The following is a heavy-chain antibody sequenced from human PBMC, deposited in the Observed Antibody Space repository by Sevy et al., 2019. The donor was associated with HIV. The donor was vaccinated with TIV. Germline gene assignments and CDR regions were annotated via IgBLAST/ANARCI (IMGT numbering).Heavy chain of an antibody. CDR2: TSSYSSYI. D-gene: IGHD4-4*01. J-gene: IGHJ4*02. V-gene: IGHV3-21*01. CDR1: GFTFTSYS. CDR3: ARDPGDYRPRRFDH. Sequence: GGSLRLSCAASGFTFTSYSMNWVRQAPGQGLEWVSSTSSYSSYIYYADSVKGRFTITRDNAKNSLYLQMNSLRADDTAVYYCARDPGDYRPRRFDHWGQGILVTVSS.